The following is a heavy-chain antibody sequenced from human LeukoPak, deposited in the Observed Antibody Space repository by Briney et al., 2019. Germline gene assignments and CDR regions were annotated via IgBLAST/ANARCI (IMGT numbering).Heavy chain of an antibody. CDR2: IYTSGNT. Sequence: SETLSLTCTVSGGSISSYYWSWIRQPPGKGLEWIGNIYTSGNTNYNPSLKSRVAISVDTSKNQFSLKLNSVTAADTAVYYCARPYSSGWSGAFDIWSQGTMVTVSS. V-gene: IGHV4-4*09. CDR3: ARPYSSGWSGAFDI. D-gene: IGHD6-19*01. CDR1: GGSISSYY. J-gene: IGHJ3*02.